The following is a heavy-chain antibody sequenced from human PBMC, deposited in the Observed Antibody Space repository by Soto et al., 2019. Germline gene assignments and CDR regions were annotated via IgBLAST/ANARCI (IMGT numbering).Heavy chain of an antibody. V-gene: IGHV4-30-2*01. CDR3: ARGGGCDYFDY. CDR2: INHLETT. Sequence: SETLSLTWTLSGTSLTLRGYTWTWTRQKPGTGLEWIGYINHLETTFYNPSFESRLTLSIDRSKNQFSLKLHSMSAADRAVYFCARGGGCDYFDYWCQRILVTVA. J-gene: IGHJ4*02. CDR1: GTSLTLRGYT. D-gene: IGHD1-26*01.